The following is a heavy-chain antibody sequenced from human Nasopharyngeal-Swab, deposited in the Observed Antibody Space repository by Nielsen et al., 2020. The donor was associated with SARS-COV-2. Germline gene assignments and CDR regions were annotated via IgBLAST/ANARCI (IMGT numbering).Heavy chain of an antibody. CDR3: ARALPGLMAFDI. CDR1: GGFISAYY. V-gene: IGHV4-59*01. J-gene: IGHJ3*02. CDR2: NYNSGST. Sequence: SETLSLTCTVSGGFISAYYWTWIRQSPGEGLEWIGSNYNSGSTSYSSSLKTRVTISVDTSKSQFSLKLSSVTAADTAMYYCARALPGLMAFDIWGQGTMVNGSS.